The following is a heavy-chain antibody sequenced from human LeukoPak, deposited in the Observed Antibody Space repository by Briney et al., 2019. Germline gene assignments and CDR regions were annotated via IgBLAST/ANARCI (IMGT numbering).Heavy chain of an antibody. CDR2: IYYSGNT. V-gene: IGHV4-59*12. CDR3: AREVTHSSGSHTFDN. J-gene: IGHJ4*02. CDR1: GGSIRSYY. D-gene: IGHD5-18*01. Sequence: SETLSLTCTVSGGSIRSYYWNWIRQPPGKGLEWIGYIYYSGNTNYNPSLKSRVTISVDTSKNQFSLKLNSVTAADTAVFYCAREVTHSSGSHTFDNWGQGTLVTVSS.